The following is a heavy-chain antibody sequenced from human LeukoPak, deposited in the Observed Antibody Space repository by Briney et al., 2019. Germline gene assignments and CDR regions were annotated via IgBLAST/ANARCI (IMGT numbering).Heavy chain of an antibody. J-gene: IGHJ4*02. V-gene: IGHV1-18*01. Sequence: ASVKVSCKASGYTFNSYGISWVRQAPGQGLEWMGWIRVYNGNTYYAQKLQGRVTMTTDTSTSTAYMELRSLRSDDTAVYYCAREHYGSGSYLGDYWGQGTLVTVSS. D-gene: IGHD3-10*01. CDR1: GYTFNSYG. CDR2: IRVYNGNT. CDR3: AREHYGSGSYLGDY.